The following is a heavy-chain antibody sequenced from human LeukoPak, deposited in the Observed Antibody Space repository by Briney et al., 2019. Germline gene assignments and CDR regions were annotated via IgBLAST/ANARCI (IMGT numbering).Heavy chain of an antibody. CDR3: ARLRQLWTLDY. V-gene: IGHV5-51*01. CDR1: GYSFTNYW. Sequence: HGESLKISCKASGYSFTNYWIGWVRQMPGKGLEWMGIIYPGGSGTRYSPSFQGQVIISADKSTNTAYLQWHSLKSSDTAMYYCARLRQLWTLDYWGQGTLVTVSS. J-gene: IGHJ4*02. D-gene: IGHD5-18*01. CDR2: IYPGGSGT.